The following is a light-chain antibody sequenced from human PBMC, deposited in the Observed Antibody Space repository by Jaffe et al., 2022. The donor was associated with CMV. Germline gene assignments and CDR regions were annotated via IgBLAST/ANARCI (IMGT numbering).Light chain of an antibody. CDR3: LQYSDIPRT. Sequence: DIQMTQSPSSLSASVGDRVTITCRASQDIRNSLAWYQQKPGKAPNLLVYAASRLESGVPSRFSASGSGTDYTLTISSLQPEDFVTYYCLQYSDIPRTFGQGTKVEIK. CDR1: QDIRNS. J-gene: IGKJ1*01. V-gene: IGKV1-NL1*01. CDR2: AAS.